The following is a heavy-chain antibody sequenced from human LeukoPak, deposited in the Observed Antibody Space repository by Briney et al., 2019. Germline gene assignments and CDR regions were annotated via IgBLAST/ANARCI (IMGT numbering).Heavy chain of an antibody. J-gene: IGHJ4*02. CDR1: GFTFSAYT. Sequence: PGGSLRLSCAASGFTFSAYTMKWVRQAPGKGLEWVSSISGSSSYIYYTDSVQGRFTISRDNAKNSLYLQMDSLRVEDTAVYYCARGGGYCGGDCYGIDYWGQGALVTVSS. D-gene: IGHD2-21*01. CDR2: ISGSSSYI. V-gene: IGHV3-21*01. CDR3: ARGGGYCGGDCYGIDY.